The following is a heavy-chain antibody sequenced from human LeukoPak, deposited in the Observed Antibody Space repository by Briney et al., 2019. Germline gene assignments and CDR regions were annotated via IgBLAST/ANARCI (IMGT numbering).Heavy chain of an antibody. Sequence: PGGSLRLSCAASGFTFSNYWMHWVRQAPGKGLVWVSRINTDGRSTSYVDSVKGRFTISRDNAKNTLYLQMNSLRAEDTAVYYCARDLSGFSGYDYDYWGQGTLVTVSS. CDR3: ARDLSGFSGYDYDY. CDR1: GFTFSNYW. J-gene: IGHJ4*02. D-gene: IGHD5-12*01. CDR2: INTDGRST. V-gene: IGHV3-74*01.